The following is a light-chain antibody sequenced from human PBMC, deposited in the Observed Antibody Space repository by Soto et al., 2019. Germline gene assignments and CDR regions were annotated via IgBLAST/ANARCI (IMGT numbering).Light chain of an antibody. CDR1: MRDVGAYNL. Sequence: QSALTQPASVSGSPGQSITISCAGTMRDVGAYNLVSWYQQHPGRAPQLIIYEVRNRPSGISFRFSGSKSGNTASLTSSGLQAEDEADYYCSSYTSISSLVFGGGTKLTVL. J-gene: IGLJ3*02. V-gene: IGLV2-14*01. CDR3: SSYTSISSLV. CDR2: EVR.